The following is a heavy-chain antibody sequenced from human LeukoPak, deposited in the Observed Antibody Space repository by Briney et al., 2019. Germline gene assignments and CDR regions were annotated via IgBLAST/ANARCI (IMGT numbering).Heavy chain of an antibody. Sequence: PGGSLRLSCAASGFTFSSYAMSWVRQAPGKGLEYVSVLYDSGDTYYAESVKGRFTISRDNSKNTVYLQMNSLRVEGTAVYYCARAAYDSGGYTANHDFWGQGTLVTVSS. V-gene: IGHV3-23*05. CDR3: ARAAYDSGGYTANHDF. CDR2: LYDSGDT. D-gene: IGHD3-22*01. J-gene: IGHJ4*02. CDR1: GFTFSSYA.